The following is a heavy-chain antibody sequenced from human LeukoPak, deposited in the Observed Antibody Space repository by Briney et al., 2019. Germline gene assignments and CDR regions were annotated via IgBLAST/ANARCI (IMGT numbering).Heavy chain of an antibody. D-gene: IGHD2-2*01. Sequence: SVKVSCKASGGTFSSYAISWVRQAPGQGLEWMGRIIPIFGTANYAQKFQGRVTITTDESTSTAYMELSSLRSEDTAVYYCASDIVVVPAAHDAFDIWGQGTMVTVSS. J-gene: IGHJ3*02. CDR2: IIPIFGTA. V-gene: IGHV1-69*05. CDR3: ASDIVVVPAAHDAFDI. CDR1: GGTFSSYA.